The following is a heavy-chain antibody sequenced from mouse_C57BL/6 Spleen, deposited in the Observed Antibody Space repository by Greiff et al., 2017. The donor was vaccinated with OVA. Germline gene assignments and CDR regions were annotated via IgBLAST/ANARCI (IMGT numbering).Heavy chain of an antibody. CDR3: ARLDDYDSYYYAMDY. V-gene: IGHV1-81*01. CDR1: GYTFTSYG. CDR2: IYPRSGNT. Sequence: QVQLKQSGAELARPGASVKLSCKASGYTFTSYGISWVKQRTGQGLESIGEIYPRSGNTYYNEKFKGKATLTAAKSSSTAYMALRSLKSENSAVYFCARLDDYDSYYYAMDYGGQGTAVTVSA. J-gene: IGHJ4*01. D-gene: IGHD2-4*01.